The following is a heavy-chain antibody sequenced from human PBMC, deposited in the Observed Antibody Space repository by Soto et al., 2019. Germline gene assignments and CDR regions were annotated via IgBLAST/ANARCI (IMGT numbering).Heavy chain of an antibody. J-gene: IGHJ1*01. CDR2: ISYDGSNK. V-gene: IGHV3-30*18. Sequence: GGSLRLSCAASGFTFSSYGMHWVRQAPGKGLEWVAVISYDGSNKYYADSVKGRFTISRDNSKNTLYLQMNSLRAEDTAVYYCAKDWQSYGDWEYFQHWGQGTLVTVSS. CDR3: AKDWQSYGDWEYFQH. D-gene: IGHD4-17*01. CDR1: GFTFSSYG.